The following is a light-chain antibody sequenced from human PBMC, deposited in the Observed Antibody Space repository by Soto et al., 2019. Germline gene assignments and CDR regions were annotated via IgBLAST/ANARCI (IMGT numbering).Light chain of an antibody. CDR1: SSDVGAYNY. J-gene: IGLJ1*01. Sequence: QSVLTQPPSASGSPGQSVTISCTGTSSDVGAYNYVSWYQQHPGKAPKLMIYEVSKRPSGVPDRFSGSKSGNTASLTVSGLQAEDEADYYCSSHAGSTNYVFGTGNKVTVL. CDR2: EVS. V-gene: IGLV2-8*01. CDR3: SSHAGSTNYV.